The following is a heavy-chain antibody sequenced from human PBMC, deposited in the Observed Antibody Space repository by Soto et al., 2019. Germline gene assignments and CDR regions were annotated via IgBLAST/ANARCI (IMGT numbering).Heavy chain of an antibody. V-gene: IGHV1-3*01. Sequence: QVQLVQSGAEVKKPGASVKVSCKASGYTFTSYAMHWVRQAPGQRLEWMGWINAGNGNTKYSQKFQGRVTITRDTSASTAYMELSRLRSEDTAVYYCARGDSSSSKFYGMDVWGQGTTVTVSS. CDR1: GYTFTSYA. CDR3: ARGDSSSSKFYGMDV. J-gene: IGHJ6*02. D-gene: IGHD6-6*01. CDR2: INAGNGNT.